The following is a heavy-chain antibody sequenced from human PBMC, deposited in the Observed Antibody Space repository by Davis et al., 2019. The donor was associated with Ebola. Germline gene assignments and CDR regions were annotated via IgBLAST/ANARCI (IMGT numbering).Heavy chain of an antibody. V-gene: IGHV3-23*01. Sequence: GESLKISCAASGFTFSSYSMNWVRQAPGKGLEWVSAISGSGGSTYYADSVKGRFTISRDNSKNTLYLQMNSLRAEDTAVYYCANGRKGGYYYYGMDVWGQGTTVTVSS. CDR3: ANGRKGGYYYYGMDV. CDR1: GFTFSSYS. J-gene: IGHJ6*02. D-gene: IGHD3-16*01. CDR2: ISGSGGST.